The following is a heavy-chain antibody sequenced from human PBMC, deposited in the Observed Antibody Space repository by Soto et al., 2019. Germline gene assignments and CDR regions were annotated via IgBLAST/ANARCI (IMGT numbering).Heavy chain of an antibody. CDR1: GYTFTSYG. J-gene: IGHJ5*02. CDR2: INAANGDT. D-gene: IGHD6-13*01. Sequence: ASVKVSCKASGYTFTSYGIHWVRQAPGQRREGMGWINAANGDTKYSPKFQGRVTITRDTSASTAYMELSSLRSEAMAVYYCVRRNPSATGIAWFDPLGQGNLVTVSS. V-gene: IGHV1-3*01. CDR3: VRRNPSATGIAWFDP.